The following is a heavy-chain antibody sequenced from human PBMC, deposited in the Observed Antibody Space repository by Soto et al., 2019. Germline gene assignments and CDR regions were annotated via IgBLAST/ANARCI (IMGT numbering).Heavy chain of an antibody. CDR2: IYYSGST. CDR1: GGSISSGDYY. D-gene: IGHD2-2*01. CDR3: ASGDIVLVPAVGMDV. J-gene: IGHJ6*02. Sequence: SETLSLTCTVSGGSISSGDYYWSWIRHPPGKGLEWIGYIYYSGSTYYNPSLKSRVTISVDTSKNQFSLKLSSVTAADTAVYYCASGDIVLVPAVGMDVWGQGTTVT. V-gene: IGHV4-30-4*01.